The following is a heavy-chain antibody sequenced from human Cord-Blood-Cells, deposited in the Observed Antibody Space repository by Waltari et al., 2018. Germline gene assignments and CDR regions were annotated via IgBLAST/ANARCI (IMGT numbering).Heavy chain of an antibody. Sequence: QLQQWGAGLLKPSETLSLTCAVYGGSFSGYYWSWIRQPPGKGLEWIGEINHSGSTNYNPTLKSRVTISVETSKTQFSLKLSSVTAADTAVYYCARVVPTYCSSTSCYRIYWYFDLWGRGTLVTVSS. D-gene: IGHD2-2*01. CDR2: INHSGST. CDR1: GGSFSGYY. V-gene: IGHV4-34*01. CDR3: ARVVPTYCSSTSCYRIYWYFDL. J-gene: IGHJ2*01.